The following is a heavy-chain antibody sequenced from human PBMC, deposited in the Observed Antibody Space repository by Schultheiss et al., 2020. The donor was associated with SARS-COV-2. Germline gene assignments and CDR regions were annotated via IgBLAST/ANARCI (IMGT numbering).Heavy chain of an antibody. CDR2: INSDGSST. Sequence: GESLKISCAASGFTFSSYWMHWVRQAPGKGLVWVSRINSDGSSTSYADSVKGRFTISRDNAKNTLYLQMNSLRAEDTAVYYCAREAIFPSSGGFDPWGQGTLVTVSS. J-gene: IGHJ5*02. CDR1: GFTFSSYW. D-gene: IGHD3-3*01. V-gene: IGHV3-74*01. CDR3: AREAIFPSSGGFDP.